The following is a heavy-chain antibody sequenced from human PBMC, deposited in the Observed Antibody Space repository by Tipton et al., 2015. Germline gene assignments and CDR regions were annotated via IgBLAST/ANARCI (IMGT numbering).Heavy chain of an antibody. V-gene: IGHV4-39*07. J-gene: IGHJ3*02. Sequence: TLSLTCSVSGGSIRSNNYYWVWIRQPPGKGLEWIGSIYYSGSTYYNPSLKSRVTISVDTSKNQFSLKLSSVTAADTAVYYCARDSTSGRRDAFDIWGQGTMVTVSS. CDR1: GGSIRSNNYY. CDR3: ARDSTSGRRDAFDI. D-gene: IGHD2-2*01. CDR2: IYYSGST.